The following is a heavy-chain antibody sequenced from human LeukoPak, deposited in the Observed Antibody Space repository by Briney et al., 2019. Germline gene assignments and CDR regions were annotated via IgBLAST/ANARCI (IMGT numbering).Heavy chain of an antibody. Sequence: GASVKVSCRASGYSFTGYYMHWVRQAPGQGLEWMGCINPNSGGTDYAQKFQGRVTMTRDTSISTAYMELSRLTSDDTAVYYCAGLSGYDLYYFDYWGQGTLVAVP. CDR1: GYSFTGYY. V-gene: IGHV1-2*02. J-gene: IGHJ4*02. CDR3: AGLSGYDLYYFDY. CDR2: INPNSGGT. D-gene: IGHD5-12*01.